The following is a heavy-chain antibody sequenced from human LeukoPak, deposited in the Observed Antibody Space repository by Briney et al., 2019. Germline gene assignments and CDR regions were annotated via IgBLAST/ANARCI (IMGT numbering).Heavy chain of an antibody. V-gene: IGHV4-59*08. D-gene: IGHD3-9*01. CDR1: GGSISSYY. Sequence: SETLSLTCTVSGGSISSYYWSWIRQPPGKGLEWIGYIYYSGSTNYNPSLKSRVTISVDTSKNQFSLKLSSVTAADTAVYYCARQINPPGYYDILTGYPDAFDIWGQGTMVTVSS. J-gene: IGHJ3*02. CDR2: IYYSGST. CDR3: ARQINPPGYYDILTGYPDAFDI.